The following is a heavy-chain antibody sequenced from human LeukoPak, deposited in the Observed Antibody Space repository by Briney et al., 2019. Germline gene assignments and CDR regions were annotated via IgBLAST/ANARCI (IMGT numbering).Heavy chain of an antibody. J-gene: IGHJ4*02. V-gene: IGHV4-39*07. CDR2: IYYSWST. CDR1: GGSLSSSSYY. Sequence: SETLSLTCTVSGGSLSSSSYYWGWIRQPPGTGLERIGSIYYSWSTYYNPSLKSRVTMSVDTSKNQFSLKLSSVTAADTAVYYCARDHLTGTTGYWGQGTLVTVSS. CDR3: ARDHLTGTTGY. D-gene: IGHD1-7*01.